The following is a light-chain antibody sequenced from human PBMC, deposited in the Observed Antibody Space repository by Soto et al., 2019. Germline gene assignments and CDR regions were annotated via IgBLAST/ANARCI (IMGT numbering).Light chain of an antibody. CDR3: QQYGSSPWT. CDR2: GAS. V-gene: IGKV3-20*01. Sequence: EIVMTQSPATLSVSPGEIATLSCSASQSVSSNLAWYQQKPGQAPRLLIYGASSRATGIPDRFSGSGSGTDFTLTISRLEPEDFAVYYCQQYGSSPWTFGQGTKVDIK. CDR1: QSVSSN. J-gene: IGKJ1*01.